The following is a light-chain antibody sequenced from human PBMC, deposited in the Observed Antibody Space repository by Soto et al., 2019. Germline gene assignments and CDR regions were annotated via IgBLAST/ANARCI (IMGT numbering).Light chain of an antibody. CDR2: RND. CDR3: AAWDDSLSGRV. J-gene: IGLJ3*02. Sequence: QSVLTQPPSASGTPGQWVAISCSGSSSNIGSNYVYWYQQLPGTAPKLLIYRNDQRPSGVPDRFSGSKSGTSASLAISGPRSEDEADYYCAAWDDSLSGRVFGGGTKLTVL. CDR1: SSNIGSNY. V-gene: IGLV1-47*01.